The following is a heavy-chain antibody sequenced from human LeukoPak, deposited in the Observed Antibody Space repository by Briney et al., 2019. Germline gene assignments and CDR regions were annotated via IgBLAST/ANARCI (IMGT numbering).Heavy chain of an antibody. D-gene: IGHD3-10*01. CDR2: IYTSGST. V-gene: IGHV4-61*02. CDR1: GGPISSSSYY. CDR3: ARDNMVWFGEPDWFDP. J-gene: IGHJ5*02. Sequence: PSETLSLTCTVSGGPISSSSYYWSWIRQPAGKGLEWIGRIYTSGSTNYNPSLKSRVTMSVDTSKNQFSLKLSSVTAADTAVYYCARDNMVWFGEPDWFDPWGQGTLVTVSS.